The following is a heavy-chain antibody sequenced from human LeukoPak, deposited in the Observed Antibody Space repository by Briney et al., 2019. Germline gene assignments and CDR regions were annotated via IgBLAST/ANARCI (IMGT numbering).Heavy chain of an antibody. Sequence: SVKVSCKASGGTFSSYAVSWVRQAPGQGLEWMGGIIPIFGTANYAQKFQGRVTITADESTSTAYMELSSLRSEDTAVYYCARDGYYYDSSGYYFDYWGQGTLVTVSS. CDR3: ARDGYYYDSSGYYFDY. J-gene: IGHJ4*02. CDR1: GGTFSSYA. V-gene: IGHV1-69*01. CDR2: IIPIFGTA. D-gene: IGHD3-22*01.